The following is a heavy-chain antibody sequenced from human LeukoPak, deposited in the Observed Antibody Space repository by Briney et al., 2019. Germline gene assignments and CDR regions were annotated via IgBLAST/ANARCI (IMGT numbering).Heavy chain of an antibody. CDR1: GGSISSGDYY. Sequence: SETLSLTCTVSGGSISSGDYYRSWIRQPPGKGLEWIGYIYYSGSTYYNPSLKSRVTISVDTSKNQFSLKLSSVTAADTAVYYCARYPFIVGATTLDYWGQGTLVTVSS. D-gene: IGHD1-26*01. CDR3: ARYPFIVGATTLDY. J-gene: IGHJ4*02. CDR2: IYYSGST. V-gene: IGHV4-30-4*01.